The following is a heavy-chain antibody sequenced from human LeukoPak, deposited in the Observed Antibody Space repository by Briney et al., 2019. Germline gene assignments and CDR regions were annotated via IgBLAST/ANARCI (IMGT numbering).Heavy chain of an antibody. Sequence: SETLSLTCAVSGGSISSGGYAWSWIRQPPGKGLEWVGYTYDSGSTHYNPSLKSRVTISVDRSENQFSLKLSSVTAADTAVYYCARYGGSGTYYFDYWGQGTLVTVSS. V-gene: IGHV4-30-2*01. CDR1: GGSISSGGYA. J-gene: IGHJ4*02. CDR2: TYDSGST. CDR3: ARYGGSGTYYFDY. D-gene: IGHD3-10*01.